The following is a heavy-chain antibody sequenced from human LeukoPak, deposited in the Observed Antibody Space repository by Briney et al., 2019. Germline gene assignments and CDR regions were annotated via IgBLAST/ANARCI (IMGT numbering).Heavy chain of an antibody. CDR1: GFTFSIYS. Sequence: GGSLRLSCAASGFTFSIYSMNWVRQAPGKGLEWVSSISSSSSYIYYADSVKGRFTISRDSAKNSLYLQMNSLRAEDTAVYYCAREETTLGFDPWGQGTLVTVSS. V-gene: IGHV3-21*01. D-gene: IGHD4-11*01. J-gene: IGHJ5*02. CDR3: AREETTLGFDP. CDR2: ISSSSSYI.